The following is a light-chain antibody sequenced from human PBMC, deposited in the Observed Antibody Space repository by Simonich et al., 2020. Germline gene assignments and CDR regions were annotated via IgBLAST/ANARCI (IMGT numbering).Light chain of an antibody. V-gene: IGKV4-1*01. J-gene: IGKJ5*01. Sequence: DIVMTQSPDSLAVSLGERATINCKSSQSVLYSSNNTNYLAWYQQKPGHPPKLLIYWASTRESGVPDRFSGSGSGTDFTLTIISLQAEDVAVYYCQQYYSTPITFGQGTRLEIK. CDR1: QSVLYSSNNTNY. CDR2: WAS. CDR3: QQYYSTPIT.